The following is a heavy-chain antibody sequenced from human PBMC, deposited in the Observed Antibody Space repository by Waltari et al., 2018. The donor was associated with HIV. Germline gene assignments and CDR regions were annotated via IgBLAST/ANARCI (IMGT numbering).Heavy chain of an antibody. CDR3: ARIVVGPAANRYFDY. Sequence: QLQLQESGPGLVKPSETLSLTCTVSGGSISSSSYYWGWIRQPPGKGLEWIGSISYSGGSYSNPSLMSRANISVDTSKKQFCLKLSCVTAADTAVYYCARIVVGPAANRYFDYWGQGTLVTVSS. V-gene: IGHV4-39*01. CDR1: GGSISSSSYY. J-gene: IGHJ4*02. CDR2: ISYSGGS. D-gene: IGHD2-2*01.